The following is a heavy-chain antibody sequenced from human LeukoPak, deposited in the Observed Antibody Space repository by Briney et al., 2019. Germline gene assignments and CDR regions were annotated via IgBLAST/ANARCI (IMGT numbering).Heavy chain of an antibody. V-gene: IGHV3-73*01. D-gene: IGHD3-22*01. CDR2: IRSKAHSYAT. CDR1: GFTFSGFA. Sequence: HPGGSLRLSYAASGFTFSGFAMHWVRQASGKGLEWVGRIRSKAHSYATAYAASVKGRFTISRDDSKNTAYLQMNSLKTEDTAVYYCTRHGGRDYYDSSEDAFDIWGQGTMVIVSS. J-gene: IGHJ3*02. CDR3: TRHGGRDYYDSSEDAFDI.